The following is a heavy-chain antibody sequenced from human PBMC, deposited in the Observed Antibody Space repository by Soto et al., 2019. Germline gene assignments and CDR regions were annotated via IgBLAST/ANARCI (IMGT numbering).Heavy chain of an antibody. CDR3: ARDWASGSLGY. V-gene: IGHV3-74*01. D-gene: IGHD1-26*01. Sequence: PGGSLRLSCAASGFTFSTYWMFWVRQVPGKGPVCVSRISGDGSVATYADSVKGRFTISRDNAKNTLYLQMNSLRAEDTAVYYCARDWASGSLGYWGPGTLVTVSS. CDR2: ISGDGSVA. CDR1: GFTFSTYW. J-gene: IGHJ4*02.